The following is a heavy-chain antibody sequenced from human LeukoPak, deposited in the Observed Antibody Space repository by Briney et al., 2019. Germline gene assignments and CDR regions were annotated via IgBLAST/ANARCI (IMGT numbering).Heavy chain of an antibody. Sequence: GSSVKVSCKASGGTFSSYAISWVRQAPGQGLEWMGRIIPIFGTANYAQKFQGRVTVTTDESTSTAYMELRSLRSDDTAVYYCARAAVGGGYWYFDLWGRGTLVTVSS. J-gene: IGHJ2*01. CDR2: IIPIFGTA. D-gene: IGHD2-15*01. CDR3: ARAAVGGGYWYFDL. CDR1: GGTFSSYA. V-gene: IGHV1-69*05.